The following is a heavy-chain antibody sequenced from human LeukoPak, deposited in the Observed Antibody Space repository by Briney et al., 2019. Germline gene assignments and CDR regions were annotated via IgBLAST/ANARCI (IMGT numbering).Heavy chain of an antibody. V-gene: IGHV4-59*02. CDR2: ISYSGST. CDR1: GGSVSSYC. J-gene: IGHJ4*02. Sequence: KTSETLSLTCSVFGGSVSSYCWSWIRQPPGKGLEWIGYISYSGSTNYNPSLMSRVTISLATSKNQFSLKLSSVTAADTAVYYCARSAGYFDYWGQGTLVTVSS. CDR3: ARSAGYFDY.